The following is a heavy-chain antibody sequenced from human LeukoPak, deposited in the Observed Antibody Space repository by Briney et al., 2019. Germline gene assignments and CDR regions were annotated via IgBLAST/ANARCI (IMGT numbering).Heavy chain of an antibody. Sequence: PGGSLRLSCAASGFTFSTYWMTWVRQTPGKGLEWVANIKEDGSEKYYVDSVKGRFTISRDNAKNSLYPQMNSLRAEDTAVYYCARNPELGSDSTGYRAFDIWGQGIMVTVSS. J-gene: IGHJ3*02. CDR1: GFTFSTYW. V-gene: IGHV3-7*01. CDR3: ARNPELGSDSTGYRAFDI. D-gene: IGHD3-22*01. CDR2: IKEDGSEK.